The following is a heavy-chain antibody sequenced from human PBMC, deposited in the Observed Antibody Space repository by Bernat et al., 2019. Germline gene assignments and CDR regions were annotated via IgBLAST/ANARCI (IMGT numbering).Heavy chain of an antibody. CDR3: AGLRGGVTTFDY. Sequence: EVQLVESGGGLVQPGGFLRLSCAASGFTSSSYGMSWVRQAPGKGLEWVAAISPDGGVKRYVDSGKGRFTVSRDNVKNTMFLQMNSLRVGDTAVYYCAGLRGGVTTFDYWGQGTMVTVSS. CDR2: ISPDGGVK. V-gene: IGHV3-7*01. D-gene: IGHD3-3*01. CDR1: GFTSSSYG. J-gene: IGHJ4*02.